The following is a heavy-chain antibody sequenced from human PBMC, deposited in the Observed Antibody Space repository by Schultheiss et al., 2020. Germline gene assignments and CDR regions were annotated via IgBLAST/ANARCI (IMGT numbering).Heavy chain of an antibody. V-gene: IGHV4-39*01. J-gene: IGHJ4*02. CDR2: INYSGSGST. Sequence: SETLSLTCTVSGGSISSSSFYWGWIRQPPGKGLEWIGTINYSGSGSTYYNPSLKSRVTISVDTSKNQFSLKLSSVTAADTALYYCARLKSSSLLPAAAFDYWGQGTLVTVSS. CDR3: ARLKSSSLLPAAAFDY. CDR1: GGSISSSSFY. D-gene: IGHD2-2*01.